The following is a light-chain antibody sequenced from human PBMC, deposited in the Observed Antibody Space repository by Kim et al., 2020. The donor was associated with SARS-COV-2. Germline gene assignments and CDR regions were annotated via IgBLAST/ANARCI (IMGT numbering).Light chain of an antibody. J-gene: IGKJ4*02. CDR2: AIS. CDR3: LQDNNIPRT. Sequence: AYVGERITRSCHASHGIRACLDWYQQKPGKAPQLLSSAISTFEREVPSRFSGSGSGTHFTLNIASLQPEDVATYYCLQDNNIPRTFGAGTKVDIK. V-gene: IGKV1-6*01. CDR1: HGIRAC.